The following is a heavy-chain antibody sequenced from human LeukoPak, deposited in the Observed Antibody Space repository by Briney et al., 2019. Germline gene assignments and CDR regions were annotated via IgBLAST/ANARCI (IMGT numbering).Heavy chain of an antibody. V-gene: IGHV4-59*01. J-gene: IGHJ6*02. D-gene: IGHD1-7*01. CDR2: IYYSGST. CDR1: GGSISSYY. Sequence: SETLSLTCSVSGGSISSYYWSWIRQPPGKGLEWLGYIYYSGSTNYNPSLKSRVTISVDTSKNQFSLKLSSVTAADTAVYYCARDNWNYGSSMDVWGQGTTVTVSS. CDR3: ARDNWNYGSSMDV.